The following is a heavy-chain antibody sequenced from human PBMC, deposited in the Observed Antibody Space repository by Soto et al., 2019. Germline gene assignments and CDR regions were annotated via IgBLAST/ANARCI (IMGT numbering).Heavy chain of an antibody. V-gene: IGHV1-69*13. CDR1: GGTFSSYA. J-gene: IGHJ4*02. CDR2: IIPIFGTA. Sequence: ASVKVSCKASGGTFSSYAISWVRQAPGQGLEWMGGIIPIFGTANYAQKFQGRVTITADESTSTAYMELSSLRSEDTAVYYCARSSLQYCSGGSCYDYWGQGTLVTVSS. CDR3: ARSSLQYCSGGSCYDY. D-gene: IGHD2-15*01.